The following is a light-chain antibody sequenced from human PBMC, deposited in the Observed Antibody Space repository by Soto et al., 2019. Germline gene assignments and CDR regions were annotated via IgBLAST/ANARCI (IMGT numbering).Light chain of an antibody. CDR1: QSVGSN. CDR2: GAS. V-gene: IGKV3-15*01. Sequence: EIVLTQSPATLSLSPGERATLSCRASQSVGSNLAWYQQKPGQAPRLLIYGASTRATGIPARFSGSGSGTKFTLTISSLQSEDFVVYYCQQYNHWRTFGQGTKVDIK. CDR3: QQYNHWRT. J-gene: IGKJ1*01.